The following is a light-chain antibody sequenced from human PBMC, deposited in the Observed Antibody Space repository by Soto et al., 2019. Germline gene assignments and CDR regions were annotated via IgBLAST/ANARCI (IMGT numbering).Light chain of an antibody. J-gene: IGKJ1*01. Sequence: DIQMTQSPSTLSASVGDRVTITCRASQSISSWLAWYQQKPWKAPKLLIYDASSLESGVPSRFSGSGSGTEFTLTLSSLQPDDFATYYCQQYNSYSPEAFGQGTKVEIK. CDR3: QQYNSYSPEA. CDR1: QSISSW. CDR2: DAS. V-gene: IGKV1-5*01.